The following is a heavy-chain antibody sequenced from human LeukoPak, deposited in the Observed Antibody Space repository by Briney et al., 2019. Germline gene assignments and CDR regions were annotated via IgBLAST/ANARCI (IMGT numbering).Heavy chain of an antibody. V-gene: IGHV3-15*01. Sequence: NSGGSLRLSCAASGFSFSNRWMSWVRQAPGQGLEWVGRIKSKTNGDTTDYAAPVKGRFTISRDDSKNMLYLQMNSLKTEDTAVYYCTTETYPGYSYVPCFDNWGQGTLVTVSS. CDR3: TTETYPGYSYVPCFDN. CDR1: GFSFSNRW. J-gene: IGHJ4*02. CDR2: IKSKTNGDTT. D-gene: IGHD5-18*01.